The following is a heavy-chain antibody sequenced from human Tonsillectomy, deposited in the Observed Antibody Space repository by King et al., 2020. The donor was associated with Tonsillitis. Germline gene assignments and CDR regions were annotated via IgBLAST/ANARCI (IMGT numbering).Heavy chain of an antibody. CDR1: GYTFTDYY. D-gene: IGHD1-1*01. CDR3: ARDGSGTTSYAFDI. CDR2: INPNSADT. Sequence: QLVQSGAEVKRPGASVKVSCKASGYTFTDYYIHWVRQAPGQGLEWMGWINPNSADTKYAQKFQGRVTMTRDTSISTAYMELSRLRSDDTAVYYCARDGSGTTSYAFDIWGQGTMVTVSS. V-gene: IGHV1-2*02. J-gene: IGHJ3*02.